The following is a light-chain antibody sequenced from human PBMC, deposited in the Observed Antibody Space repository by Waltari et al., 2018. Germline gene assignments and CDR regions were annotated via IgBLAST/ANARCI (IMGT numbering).Light chain of an antibody. J-gene: IGKJ1*01. Sequence: EIVLTQSPATLSLSPGERATLSCRASQSVRTYLAWYQQKPGQAPRLLIYGAATRGTAITARFSGSGSGTDFTLTISSLEPEDFAVYYCQLRSKWLRTFGQGTKVEV. V-gene: IGKV3-11*01. CDR2: GAA. CDR1: QSVRTY. CDR3: QLRSKWLRT.